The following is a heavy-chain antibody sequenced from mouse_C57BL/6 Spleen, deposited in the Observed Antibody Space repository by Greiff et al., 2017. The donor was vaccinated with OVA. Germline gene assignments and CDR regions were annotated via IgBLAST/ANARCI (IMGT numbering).Heavy chain of an antibody. CDR2: INPNNGGT. V-gene: IGHV1-18*01. Sequence: VQLQQSGPELVKPGASVKIPCKASGYTFTDYNMDWVKQSHGKSLEWIGDINPNNGGTIYNQKFKGKATLTVDKSSSTAYMELRSLTSEDTAVYYCAREGTTVVATRGYAMDYWGQGTSVTVSS. J-gene: IGHJ4*01. D-gene: IGHD1-1*01. CDR3: AREGTTVVATRGYAMDY. CDR1: GYTFTDYN.